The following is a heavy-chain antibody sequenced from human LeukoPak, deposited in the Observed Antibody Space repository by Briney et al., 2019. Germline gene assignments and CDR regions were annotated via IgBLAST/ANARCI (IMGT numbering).Heavy chain of an antibody. CDR2: IYASGNI. D-gene: IGHD3-10*01. V-gene: IGHV4-4*07. CDR3: ARSSSASYHHAFGL. J-gene: IGHJ4*02. CDR1: GVSISSYY. Sequence: SETLSLTCTVSGVSISSYYWSWVRQPAGKGLEWIGRIYASGNINYNPSLKSRVTMSIGTSKSQFSLTLNSVTPADAGVYFCARSSSASYHHAFGLWGQGILVTVSP.